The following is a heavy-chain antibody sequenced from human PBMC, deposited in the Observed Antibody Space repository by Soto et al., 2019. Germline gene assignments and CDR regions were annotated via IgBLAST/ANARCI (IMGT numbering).Heavy chain of an antibody. CDR1: GYNFTTYW. D-gene: IGHD6-19*01. CDR3: ARIPRFSSDIDT. Sequence: PGESLKISCQVSGYNFTTYWIIWVRQMPGKGLEWMGKIDPTDSYTNYNPSFQGHVTISTDKSINTAYVQWSGLKPSDTATYYSARIPRFSSDIDTWGQGTQVTVSS. J-gene: IGHJ5*02. CDR2: IDPTDSYT. V-gene: IGHV5-10-1*01.